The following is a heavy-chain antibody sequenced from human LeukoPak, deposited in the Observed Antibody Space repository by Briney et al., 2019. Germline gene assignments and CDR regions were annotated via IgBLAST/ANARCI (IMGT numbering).Heavy chain of an antibody. CDR2: TDARGDDT. Sequence: GGSLTLSCAASGFTFNNYAMTWVRQAPGKGLEWVSATDARGDDTFYADFVRGRFTVSRDNVKNMVHLQMNSLRAEDSAFYYCAKSLRYFYGVDVWGRGPRVTVSS. J-gene: IGHJ6*04. CDR3: AKSLRYFYGVDV. V-gene: IGHV3-23*01. D-gene: IGHD3-9*01. CDR1: GFTFNNYA.